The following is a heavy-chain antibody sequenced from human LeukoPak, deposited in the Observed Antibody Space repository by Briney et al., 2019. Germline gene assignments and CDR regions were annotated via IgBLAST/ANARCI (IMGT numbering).Heavy chain of an antibody. CDR1: GFTFSDYY. V-gene: IGHV3-11*04. CDR3: ARDVGTSPNWYDP. CDR2: ISTGGSTI. J-gene: IGHJ5*02. Sequence: GGSLRLSCAASGFTFSDYYMSWIRQAPGKGLEWVSYISTGGSTIYYADSVRGRFTISRDNTKNSLFLQMNSLRVEDTAIYYCARDVGTSPNWYDPWGQGTLVTVSS.